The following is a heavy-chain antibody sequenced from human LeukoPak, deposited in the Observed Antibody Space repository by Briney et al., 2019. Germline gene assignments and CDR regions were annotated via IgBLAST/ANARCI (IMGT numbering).Heavy chain of an antibody. CDR1: GYTFTSYG. J-gene: IGHJ5*02. CDR2: ISAYNGNT. V-gene: IGHV1-18*01. CDR3: AREGYYGSGSYHFDP. D-gene: IGHD3-10*01. Sequence: ASVKVSCKASGYTFTSYGISWVRQAPGRGLEWMGWISAYNGNTNYAQKLQGRVTMTTDTSTSTAYVELRSLRSDDTAVYYCAREGYYGSGSYHFDPWGQGTLVTVSS.